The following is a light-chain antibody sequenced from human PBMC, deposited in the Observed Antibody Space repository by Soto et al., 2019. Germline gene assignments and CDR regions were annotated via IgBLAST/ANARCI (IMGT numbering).Light chain of an antibody. V-gene: IGKV3-20*01. CDR2: GAS. Sequence: EIVLTQSPGTLSLSPGERATLSCRASQIVTSSYLAWYQQKPGQAPRLLIYGASSRATGIPDRFSGSGSGTDFTLTISRLQPEDLSVYYRQHYGRSQAFGGGTKLEIK. CDR3: QHYGRSQA. J-gene: IGKJ4*01. CDR1: QIVTSSY.